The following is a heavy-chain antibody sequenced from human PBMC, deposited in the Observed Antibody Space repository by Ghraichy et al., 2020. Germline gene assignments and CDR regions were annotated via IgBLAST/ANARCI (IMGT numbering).Heavy chain of an antibody. CDR1: GFTFSNYA. Sequence: GGSLRLSCAGSGFTFSNYAMSWVRQAPGKGLEWVSTIGGKGGPTYYADSVKGRFTISRDNSKNTLYLQMNSLRVEDTAVYYCAKAWGYCSGGACHSYNWFDPWGQGTLVTVSS. J-gene: IGHJ5*02. CDR2: IGGKGGPT. V-gene: IGHV3-23*01. CDR3: AKAWGYCSGGACHSYNWFDP. D-gene: IGHD2-15*01.